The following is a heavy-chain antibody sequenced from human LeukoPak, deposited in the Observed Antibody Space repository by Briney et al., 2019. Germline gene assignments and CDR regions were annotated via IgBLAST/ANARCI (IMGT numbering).Heavy chain of an antibody. CDR3: ARDADYGDWGGIDP. D-gene: IGHD4-17*01. J-gene: IGHJ5*02. Sequence: GGSLRLSCAASGFPFSRYWMHWVRHAPGKGLVWVSRINSDGSRISYADSVKGRFPISRDNAKNTLYLQMNSLRPEDTAVYYCARDADYGDWGGIDPWGQGTLVTASS. CDR2: INSDGSRI. V-gene: IGHV3-74*01. CDR1: GFPFSRYW.